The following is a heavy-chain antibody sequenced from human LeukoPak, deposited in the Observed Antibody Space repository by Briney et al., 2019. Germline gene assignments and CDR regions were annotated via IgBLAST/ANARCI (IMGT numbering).Heavy chain of an antibody. J-gene: IGHJ4*02. CDR3: STMSAIFGVVIPDY. CDR2: IKSKTNGGTT. Sequence: GSLRLSCAVSGFVFSDAWMSWVRQAPGKGLEWVGRIKSKTNGGTTDYAAPVKGRFSISRDDSKNTLFLQMYSLRTEDTGVYYCSTMSAIFGVVIPDYWGQGTLVSVSP. D-gene: IGHD3-3*01. V-gene: IGHV3-15*01. CDR1: GFVFSDAW.